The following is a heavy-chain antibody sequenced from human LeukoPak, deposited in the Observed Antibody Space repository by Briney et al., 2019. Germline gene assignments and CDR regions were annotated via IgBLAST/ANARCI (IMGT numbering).Heavy chain of an antibody. Sequence: SETLSLTWAVSGGSITNYYWSWIRQPPGKGLGWMGYIPSGGGTNHDPSFRSRVTMSVDKSKSKLYLQLCSVTAADTAVYYCARHLCQSYFDAVYFHDWGQGTLVTVSS. CDR3: ARHLCQSYFDAVYFHD. CDR1: GGSITNYY. D-gene: IGHD1-26*01. V-gene: IGHV4-59*08. J-gene: IGHJ1*01. CDR2: IPSGGGT.